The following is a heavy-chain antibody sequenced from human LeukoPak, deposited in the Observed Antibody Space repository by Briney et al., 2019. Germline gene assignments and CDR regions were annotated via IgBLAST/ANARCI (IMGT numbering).Heavy chain of an antibody. Sequence: SETLSLTCTVSGGSISSYYWSWIRQPPGKGLEWIGYIYYSGSTNYNLSLKSRVTISVDTSKNQFSLKLSSVTAADTAVYYCAREGGGYYASNWFDPWGQGILVTVSS. CDR3: AREGGGYYASNWFDP. CDR2: IYYSGST. D-gene: IGHD1-26*01. J-gene: IGHJ5*02. V-gene: IGHV4-59*01. CDR1: GGSISSYY.